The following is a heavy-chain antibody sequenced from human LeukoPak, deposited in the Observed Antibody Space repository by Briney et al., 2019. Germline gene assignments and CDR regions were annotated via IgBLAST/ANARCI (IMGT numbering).Heavy chain of an antibody. J-gene: IGHJ3*02. D-gene: IGHD3-10*01. CDR1: GFTVSSNY. V-gene: IGHV3-53*01. CDR2: IYSGGST. CDR3: ARDGSYLSAFDI. Sequence: GGSLGLSRAASGFTVSSNYMSWVRQAPGKGLEWVSIIYSGGSTFYADSVKGRFTISRDNSKNTLYLQMNSLRAEDTAVYYCARDGSYLSAFDIWGQGTMVTVSS.